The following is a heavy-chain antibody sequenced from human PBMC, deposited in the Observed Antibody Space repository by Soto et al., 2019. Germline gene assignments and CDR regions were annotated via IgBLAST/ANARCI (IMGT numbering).Heavy chain of an antibody. J-gene: IGHJ4*02. CDR2: IYYSGST. CDR1: GGSISSYY. D-gene: IGHD3-9*01. Sequence: SETLSLTCTVSGGSISSYYWSWIRQPPGKGLEWIGYIYYSGSTNYNPSLKSRVTISVDTSKNQFSLKLSSVTAADTAVYYCASGYYDILTGYRYWGQGTLVTVSS. V-gene: IGHV4-59*08. CDR3: ASGYYDILTGYRY.